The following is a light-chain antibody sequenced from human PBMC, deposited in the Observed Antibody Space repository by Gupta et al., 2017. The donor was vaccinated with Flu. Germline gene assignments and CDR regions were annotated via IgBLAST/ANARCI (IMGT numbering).Light chain of an antibody. CDR1: KLGDKY. Sequence: SYELRQPPSVSVSPGQTASITRSGDKLGDKYACWYQQKPGQSPVLVIYQDSKRPSGIPERFSGSNSGNTATLTISGTQAIDEADYYCQAWDSSTVGVFGTGTKVTVL. CDR2: QDS. J-gene: IGLJ1*01. CDR3: QAWDSSTVGV. V-gene: IGLV3-1*01.